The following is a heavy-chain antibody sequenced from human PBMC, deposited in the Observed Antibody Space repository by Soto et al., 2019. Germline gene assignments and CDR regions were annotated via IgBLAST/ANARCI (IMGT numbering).Heavy chain of an antibody. J-gene: IGHJ5*02. Sequence: PSQTLSLTCAISGDSVSSNSAAWNWIRQSPSRGLEWLGRTYYRSKWYNDYAVSVKSRITINPDTSKNQFSLQLNSVTPEDTAVYYCARDSYSSSWYSVDHWFDPWGQGNMVTVS. CDR3: ARDSYSSSWYSVDHWFDP. D-gene: IGHD6-13*01. CDR2: TYYRSKWYN. V-gene: IGHV6-1*01. CDR1: GDSVSSNSAA.